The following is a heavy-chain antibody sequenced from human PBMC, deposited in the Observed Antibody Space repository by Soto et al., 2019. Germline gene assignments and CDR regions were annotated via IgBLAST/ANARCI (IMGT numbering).Heavy chain of an antibody. Sequence: GASVKVSCKASGYTFTSYGISWVRQAPGQGLEWMGWISAYNGNTNYAQKLQGRVTMTTDTSTSTAYMELRSLRSDDTAVYYCARDSFHYYDSSGYYLKGKHGMDVWRQGTTVTVSS. V-gene: IGHV1-18*01. CDR3: ARDSFHYYDSSGYYLKGKHGMDV. CDR1: GYTFTSYG. D-gene: IGHD3-22*01. CDR2: ISAYNGNT. J-gene: IGHJ6*02.